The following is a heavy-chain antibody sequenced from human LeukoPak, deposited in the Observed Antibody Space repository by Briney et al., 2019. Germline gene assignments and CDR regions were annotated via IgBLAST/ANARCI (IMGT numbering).Heavy chain of an antibody. CDR3: ARSRSSGGYQLLGFDL. Sequence: TASETLSLTCTVSGGSISSSSYYWGWIRQPPGKGLEWIGSIYYSGSIYYNPSLKSRVTISVDTSKNQFSLKLSSVTAADTAVYYCARSRSSGGYQLLGFDLWGRGTLVTVSS. V-gene: IGHV4-39*07. J-gene: IGHJ2*01. D-gene: IGHD2-2*01. CDR2: IYYSGSI. CDR1: GGSISSSSYY.